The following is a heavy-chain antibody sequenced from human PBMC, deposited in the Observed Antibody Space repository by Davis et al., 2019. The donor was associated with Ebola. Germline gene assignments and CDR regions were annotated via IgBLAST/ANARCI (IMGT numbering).Heavy chain of an antibody. CDR3: ARDYWAIEGAFDI. J-gene: IGHJ3*02. V-gene: IGHV4-61*01. CDR2: IYYSGST. D-gene: IGHD2-8*02. Sequence: MPGGSLRLSCTVSGGSVSSTNYYWTWIRQPPGKGLEWIGYIYYSGSTYYNPSLKSRLTISVDTSKNLFSLKLTSVTAADTAVYYCARDYWAIEGAFDIWGQGTMVTVSS. CDR1: GGSVSSTNYY.